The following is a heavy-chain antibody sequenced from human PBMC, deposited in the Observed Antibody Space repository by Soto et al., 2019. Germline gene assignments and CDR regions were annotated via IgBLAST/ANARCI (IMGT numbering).Heavy chain of an antibody. J-gene: IGHJ4*02. Sequence: QVQLQQWGAGLLKPSETLSLTCAVYGGSFSGYYWSWIRQPPGKGLEWIGEINHSGSTNYNPSLKSQVTISVDTSKNQFSLKLSSVTAADTAVYYCARIPYCSGGSCYSKDYWGQGTLVTVSS. CDR3: ARIPYCSGGSCYSKDY. D-gene: IGHD2-15*01. V-gene: IGHV4-34*01. CDR1: GGSFSGYY. CDR2: INHSGST.